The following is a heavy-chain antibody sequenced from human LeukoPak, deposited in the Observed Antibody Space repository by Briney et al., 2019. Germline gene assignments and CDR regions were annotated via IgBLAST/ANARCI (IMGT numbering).Heavy chain of an antibody. CDR3: ARYCSGGSCYPGFL. V-gene: IGHV3-48*03. CDR2: ISSSGGTI. Sequence: GGSLRLSCAASGFTFSSYEMNWVRQAPGKGLEWVSYISSSGGTIYYADSVKGRFTISRDNAKNSLYLQMNSLRAEDTAVYYCARYCSGGSCYPGFLWGQGTLVTVSS. J-gene: IGHJ4*02. D-gene: IGHD2-15*01. CDR1: GFTFSSYE.